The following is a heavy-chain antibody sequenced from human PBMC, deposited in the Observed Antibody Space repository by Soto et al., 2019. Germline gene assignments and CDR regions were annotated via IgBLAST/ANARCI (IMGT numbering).Heavy chain of an antibody. CDR1: GFTLSSYW. CDR3: TRQQPTAIRGSNYYSYGMDV. J-gene: IGHJ6*01. V-gene: IGHV3-74*01. Sequence: EVQLVESGGGLVQPGGSLRLSCAASGFTLSSYWMHCVRQAPGKGLVWVSRLTSGGSSTRYADSVKGRFTIYSDNAMKKLYMQMNSHGVEDTAVYFCTRQQPTAIRGSNYYSYGMDVWGQGTTVTGSS. CDR2: LTSGGSST. D-gene: IGHD2-2*02.